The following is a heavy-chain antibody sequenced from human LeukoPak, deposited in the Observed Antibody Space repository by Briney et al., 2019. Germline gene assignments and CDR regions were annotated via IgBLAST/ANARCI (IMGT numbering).Heavy chain of an antibody. D-gene: IGHD5-12*01. Sequence: GGSLRLSCVASGFTFSDYWMSWVRQPPGMGLEWVANIETDGDQKNYVDSVKGRFTISRDNARNSLYLQMNSLSVEDTAVYYCARDIPSGFYTPDYWGRGTLVTVSS. CDR1: GFTFSDYW. V-gene: IGHV3-7*01. J-gene: IGHJ4*02. CDR3: ARDIPSGFYTPDY. CDR2: IETDGDQK.